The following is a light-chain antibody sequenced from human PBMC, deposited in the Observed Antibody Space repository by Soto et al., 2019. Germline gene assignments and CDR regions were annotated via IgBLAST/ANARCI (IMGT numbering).Light chain of an antibody. J-gene: IGLJ2*01. CDR1: SSDVGSYNY. CDR2: EVS. Sequence: QSALTRPASVSGSPGQSITISCTGTSSDVGSYNYVSWYQQHPDKAPKLMIYEVSNRPSGVSNRFSASKSGNTGSLTISGLQAEYAAHYYCSSYTISSHVVFGRGTKLTVL. V-gene: IGLV2-14*01. CDR3: SSYTISSHVV.